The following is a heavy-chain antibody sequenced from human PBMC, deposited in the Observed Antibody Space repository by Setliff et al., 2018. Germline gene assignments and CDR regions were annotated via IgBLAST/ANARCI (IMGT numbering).Heavy chain of an antibody. V-gene: IGHV1-18*01. Sequence: GASVKVSCKASGYTFTNYGITWVRQAPGQGLEWMGWISADNGNTNYAQKLQGRVTVTTDTSTSTAYMELRSLRSDDTAVYYCTRRVGSVGIQLPDYWGQGTLVTVSS. CDR3: TRRVGSVGIQLPDY. J-gene: IGHJ4*02. CDR2: ISADNGNT. D-gene: IGHD5-18*01. CDR1: GYTFTNYG.